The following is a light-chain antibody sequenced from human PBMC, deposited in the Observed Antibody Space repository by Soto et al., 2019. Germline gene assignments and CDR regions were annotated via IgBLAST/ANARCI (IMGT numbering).Light chain of an antibody. Sequence: DIQLTQSPSTLSASVGDRVTITCRASQSISNWVVWYQQKPGKAPKFLIYDASTLESGVPSRFSGSGYGTEFTLTISSLQPEDFATYYCQQYNRYSVHFGGGTKEEMK. CDR2: DAS. CDR3: QQYNRYSVH. CDR1: QSISNW. V-gene: IGKV1-5*03. J-gene: IGKJ4*01.